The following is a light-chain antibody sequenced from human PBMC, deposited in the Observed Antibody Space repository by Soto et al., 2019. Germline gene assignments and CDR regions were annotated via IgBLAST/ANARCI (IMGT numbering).Light chain of an antibody. V-gene: IGKV1-27*01. CDR2: AAS. J-gene: IGKJ1*01. CDR3: QKDDRAHAM. Sequence: DIQLTQSPSSLSASLGDRVTITCRASQDIKKFLAWYQQRPGKVPDLLIYAASTLRSGVPSRFSGNSSGTDFSFTISILQPEDVATYYCQKDDRAHAMFGQGTKVDIK. CDR1: QDIKKF.